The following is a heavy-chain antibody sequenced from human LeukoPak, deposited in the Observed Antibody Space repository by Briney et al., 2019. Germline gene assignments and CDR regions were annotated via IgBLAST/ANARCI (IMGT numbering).Heavy chain of an antibody. CDR3: ARRPLERDYLDY. Sequence: QPGGSLRLSCAASGFTVSSNYMSWGRHAPGKGLEWGSVIYSGGSTYYADSVKGRFTISRDNSKNTLYLQMNSLRAEDTAVDYCARRPLERDYLDYWGQGTVVPVSS. J-gene: IGHJ4*02. V-gene: IGHV3-53*01. CDR2: IYSGGST. D-gene: IGHD3-3*02. CDR1: GFTVSSNY.